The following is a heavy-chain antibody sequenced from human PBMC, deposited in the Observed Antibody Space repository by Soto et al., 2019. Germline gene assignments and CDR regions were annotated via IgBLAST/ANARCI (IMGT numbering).Heavy chain of an antibody. J-gene: IGHJ6*03. CDR1: GYTFTSYD. CDR2: MNPNSGNT. Sequence: ASVKVSCKASGYTFTSYDINWVRQATGQGLEWMGWMNPNSGNTGYAQKFQGRVTMTRNTSISTAYMELRSLRSEDTAVYYCARESNDYGDYEYMDVWGKGTTVTVSS. D-gene: IGHD4-17*01. CDR3: ARESNDYGDYEYMDV. V-gene: IGHV1-8*01.